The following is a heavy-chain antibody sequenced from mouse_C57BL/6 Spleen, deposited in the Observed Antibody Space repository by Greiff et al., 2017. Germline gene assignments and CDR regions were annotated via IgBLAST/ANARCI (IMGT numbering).Heavy chain of an antibody. CDR1: GYTFTSYW. CDR2: IDPSDSYT. V-gene: IGHV1-69*01. J-gene: IGHJ2*01. Sequence: QVQLKQPGAELVMPGASVKLSCKASGYTFTSYWMHWVKQRPGQGLEWIGEIDPSDSYTNYNQKFKGKSTLTVDKSSSTAYMQLSSLTSEDSAVYYCARPYDYDLYYFDYWGQGTTLTVSS. CDR3: ARPYDYDLYYFDY. D-gene: IGHD2-4*01.